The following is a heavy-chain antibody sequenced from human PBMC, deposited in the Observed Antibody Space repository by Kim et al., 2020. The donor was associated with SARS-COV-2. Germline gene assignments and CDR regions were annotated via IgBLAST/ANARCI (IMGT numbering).Heavy chain of an antibody. V-gene: IGHV3-43*01. Sequence: GGSLRLSCAASGFTFDDYSMHWVRQAPGKGLEWVSLINRDGGRTYYADSVKGRFTISRDNSKNFLYLHMNSLRTEDPAVYYCAKAPIAAAGPYYWHQGTL. CDR3: AKAPIAAAGPYY. J-gene: IGHJ4*01. CDR2: INRDGGRT. D-gene: IGHD6-13*01. CDR1: GFTFDDYS.